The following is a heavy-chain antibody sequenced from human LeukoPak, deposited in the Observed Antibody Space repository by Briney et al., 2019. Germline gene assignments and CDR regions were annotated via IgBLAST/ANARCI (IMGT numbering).Heavy chain of an antibody. D-gene: IGHD6-13*01. CDR2: MNPNSGNT. V-gene: IGHV1-8*01. Sequence: AAVTVSRKASGYTFTSYDFNMVRQAPGPGLEWMGGMNPNSGNTGYAQTFHGRGTMTRNTSISTAYMELTSLRSEDTAVYYCATPLLHSSSWYTYYYGMDVWGPGTTVTAS. CDR1: GYTFTSYD. J-gene: IGHJ6*02. CDR3: ATPLLHSSSWYTYYYGMDV.